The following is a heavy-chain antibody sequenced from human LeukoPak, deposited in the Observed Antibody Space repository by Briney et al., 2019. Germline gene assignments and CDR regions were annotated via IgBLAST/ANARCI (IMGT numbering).Heavy chain of an antibody. J-gene: IGHJ4*02. CDR1: GGSISSSNW. D-gene: IGHD6-13*01. V-gene: IGHV4-4*02. Sequence: SETLSLTCSVSGGSISSSNWWSWVRQPPGKGLEWIGEIYHSGSTNYNPSLKSRVTISVDKFKNQFSLKLSSVTAADTAVYYCAMTSSSWYYFDYWGQGTLVTVSS. CDR2: IYHSGST. CDR3: AMTSSSWYYFDY.